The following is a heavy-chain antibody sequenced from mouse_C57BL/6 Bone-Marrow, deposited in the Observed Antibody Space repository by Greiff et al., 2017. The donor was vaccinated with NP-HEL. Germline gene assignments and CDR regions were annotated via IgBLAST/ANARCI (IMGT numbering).Heavy chain of an antibody. Sequence: VQLQQPGAELVMPGASVKLSCKASGYTFTSYWMHWVKQRPGQGLEWIGEIDPSDSYTNYNQKFKGKSTLTVDKSSSTAYMQLSSLTSEDSAVYYCARRGRRRYFDYWGQGTTLTVSS. V-gene: IGHV1-69*01. J-gene: IGHJ2*01. CDR1: GYTFTSYW. CDR3: ARRGRRRYFDY. CDR2: IDPSDSYT.